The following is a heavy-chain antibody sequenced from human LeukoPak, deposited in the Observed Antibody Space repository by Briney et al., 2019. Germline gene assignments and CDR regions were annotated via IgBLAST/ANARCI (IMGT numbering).Heavy chain of an antibody. CDR3: VRGGRQQWLVEY. V-gene: IGHV4-39*07. Sequence: SETLSLTCTVSGGSISSSSYYWGWIRQPPGKGLEWIGSIYYSGSTYYNPSLKSRVTISVDTSKNQFSLKLSSVTAADTAVYYCVRGGRQQWLVEYWGQGTLVTVSS. CDR1: GGSISSSSYY. J-gene: IGHJ4*02. CDR2: IYYSGST. D-gene: IGHD6-19*01.